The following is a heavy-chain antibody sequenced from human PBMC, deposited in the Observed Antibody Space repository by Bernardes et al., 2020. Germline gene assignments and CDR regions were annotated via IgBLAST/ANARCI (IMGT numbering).Heavy chain of an antibody. Sequence: GGSLRLSCTGSGFTFGDYGLSWFRQAPGKGLEWVSFIRSRTYGEPVQYAASVSGRFTLSRDDSKGIAYLQMNSLKVEDTAVYYCSGSAVYDFVLASWGQGTLVTVSS. D-gene: IGHD3-3*01. CDR2: IRSRTYGEPV. J-gene: IGHJ4*02. CDR1: GFTFGDYG. V-gene: IGHV3-49*03. CDR3: SGSAVYDFVLAS.